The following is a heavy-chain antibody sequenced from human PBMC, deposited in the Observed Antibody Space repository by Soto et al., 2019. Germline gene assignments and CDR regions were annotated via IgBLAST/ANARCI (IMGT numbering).Heavy chain of an antibody. CDR3: ARMNVDSYQCDYAMDV. Sequence: QVTLKESGPALVKPTETLTLTCTVSGFSLTTGKMGVSWIRQPPGKALEWLAHIFSDNERADSTSLQGRLTISKATYGSQVVLSMTNVAPVDTATYYCARMNVDSYQCDYAMDVWGQGTTVTVSS. J-gene: IGHJ6*02. V-gene: IGHV2-26*01. CDR2: IFSDNER. CDR1: GFSLTTGKMG. D-gene: IGHD4-17*01.